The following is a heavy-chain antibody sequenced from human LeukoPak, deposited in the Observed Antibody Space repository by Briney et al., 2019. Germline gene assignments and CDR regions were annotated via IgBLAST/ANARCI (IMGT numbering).Heavy chain of an antibody. D-gene: IGHD1-1*01. Sequence: GRSLRLSCAASGFTFSSYAMHWVRQAPGKGLEWVAVISYDGSNKYYADSVKGRFTISRGNSKNTLYPQMNSLRAEDTAVYYCARDGPGGGMDVWGQGTTVTVSS. CDR2: ISYDGSNK. J-gene: IGHJ6*02. CDR3: ARDGPGGGMDV. V-gene: IGHV3-30-3*01. CDR1: GFTFSSYA.